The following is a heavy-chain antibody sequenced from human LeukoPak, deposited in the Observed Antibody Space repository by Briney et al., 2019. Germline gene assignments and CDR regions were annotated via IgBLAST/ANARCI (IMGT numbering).Heavy chain of an antibody. V-gene: IGHV4-4*07. CDR1: GGSISSHY. J-gene: IGHJ5*02. D-gene: IGHD3-10*01. CDR2: IYTSGST. Sequence: SETLSLTCTVSGGSISSHYWSWIRQPAGKGLEWIGRIYTSGSTNYNPSLKSRVTMSVDTSKNQFSLKLSSVTAADTAVYYCARDSSVRGVIISDWFDPWGQGTLVTVSS. CDR3: ARDSSVRGVIISDWFDP.